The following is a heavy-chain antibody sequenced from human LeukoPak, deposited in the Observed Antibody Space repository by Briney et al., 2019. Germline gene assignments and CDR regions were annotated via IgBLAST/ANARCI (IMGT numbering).Heavy chain of an antibody. V-gene: IGHV4-39*01. Sequence: PSETLSLTCTVSGVSISSSNSYWGWIRQPPGKGLEWIGSIYYTGNTYYNASLKSRVSISIDTSKNQISLRLTSVTATDTAMYYCARQTGSGLFTLPGGQGTLVTVSS. D-gene: IGHD3/OR15-3a*01. CDR1: GVSISSSNSY. CDR2: IYYTGNT. J-gene: IGHJ4*02. CDR3: ARQTGSGLFTLP.